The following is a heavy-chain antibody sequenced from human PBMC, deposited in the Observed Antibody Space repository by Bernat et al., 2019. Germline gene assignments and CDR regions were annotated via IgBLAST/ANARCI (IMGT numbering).Heavy chain of an antibody. CDR1: GFTFSSYA. J-gene: IGHJ4*02. Sequence: EVQLVESGGGLAQPGGSLRLSCVASGFTFSSYAMIWVRQAPGKGLEWVSVITSSGDRTEYAGSVKGRFTISRDNSRNTLHLQMNSLRVEDAAVYYCAKGAPCGTGRVGSDYWGQGTLVTVSS. CDR3: AKGAPCGTGRVGSDY. CDR2: ITSSGDRT. V-gene: IGHV3-23*04. D-gene: IGHD2-21*01.